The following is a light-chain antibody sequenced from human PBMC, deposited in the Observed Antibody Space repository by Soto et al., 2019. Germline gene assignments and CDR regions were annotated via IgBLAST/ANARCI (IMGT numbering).Light chain of an antibody. Sequence: IVLTQTPATPSVSPGERATLSCRASQSVSSNLAWYQQKPGQAPRLLIYGASTRATGIPARFSGSGSGTEFTLTISRLEPEDLAVYYCQQYASSVTFGGGTKV. J-gene: IGKJ4*01. V-gene: IGKV3-15*01. CDR2: GAS. CDR1: QSVSSN. CDR3: QQYASSVT.